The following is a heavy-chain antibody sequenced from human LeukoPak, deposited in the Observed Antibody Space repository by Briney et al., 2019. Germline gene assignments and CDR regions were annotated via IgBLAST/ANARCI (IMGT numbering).Heavy chain of an antibody. CDR1: GSSIIRGYY. CDR3: ARASDTAMAFSFDY. D-gene: IGHD5-18*01. J-gene: IGHJ4*02. CDR2: INHSGST. Sequence: SETLSLTCNVSGSSIIRGYYWGWIRQPPGMGLEWIGEINHSGSTNYNPSLKSRVTISVDTSKNQFSLKLSSVTAADTAVYYCARASDTAMAFSFDYWGQGTLVTVSS. V-gene: IGHV4-38-2*02.